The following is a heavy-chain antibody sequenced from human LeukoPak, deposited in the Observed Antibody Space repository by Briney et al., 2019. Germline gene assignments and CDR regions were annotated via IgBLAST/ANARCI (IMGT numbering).Heavy chain of an antibody. Sequence: GGSLRLSCAASGFTSSDYYMTWIRQPPGKGPEWISYISSSGGTTTYVDSVKGRFTISRDNSKNTLYLQMNSLRAEDTAVYYCARDRSRGATQDSWGQGTLVTVSS. CDR1: GFTSSDYY. CDR2: ISSSGGTT. CDR3: ARDRSRGATQDS. D-gene: IGHD1-26*01. V-gene: IGHV3-11*01. J-gene: IGHJ4*02.